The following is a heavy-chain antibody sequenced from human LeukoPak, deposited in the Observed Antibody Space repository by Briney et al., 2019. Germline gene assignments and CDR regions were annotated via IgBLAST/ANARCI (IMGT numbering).Heavy chain of an antibody. CDR3: ARDYYYDSSGNFDR. CDR1: GGSISSYY. D-gene: IGHD3-22*01. Sequence: SETLSLTCTVSGGSISSYYWSWIRQPPGKGLEGIGYIYYSGSTNYNPSLKSRVTISVDTSKNQFSLKLSSVTAADTAVYYCARDYYYDSSGNFDRWGQGTLVTVSS. CDR2: IYYSGST. V-gene: IGHV4-59*01. J-gene: IGHJ4*02.